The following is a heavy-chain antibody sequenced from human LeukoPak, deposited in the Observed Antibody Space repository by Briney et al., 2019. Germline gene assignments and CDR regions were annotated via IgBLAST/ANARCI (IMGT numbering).Heavy chain of an antibody. CDR3: ARLYSSSWYVWFDP. J-gene: IGHJ5*02. D-gene: IGHD6-13*01. Sequence: WETLSLTCSVSGGSIRNYYWNWIRQSAGRGLELIGRIHSSGSTNYNPSLKSRVTMSVDTSKNQFSLKLTSVTAADTAVYYFARLYSSSWYVWFDPGGQGTLVTVSS. CDR2: IHSSGST. V-gene: IGHV4-4*07. CDR1: GGSIRNYY.